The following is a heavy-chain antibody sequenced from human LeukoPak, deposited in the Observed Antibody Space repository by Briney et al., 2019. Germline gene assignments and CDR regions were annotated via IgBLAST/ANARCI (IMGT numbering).Heavy chain of an antibody. CDR3: AKDAQRGFDYSNSLEY. J-gene: IGHJ4*02. V-gene: IGHV3-33*06. CDR1: GFTFSHIG. Sequence: GGSLRLSCAASGFTFSHIGMRWVRQAPGKGLEWVAVIWQDGSNEYYADSVKGRFTISRDNSKNTVSLQMNSLRDEDTAVYYCAKDAQRGFDYSNSLEYWGQGTLVTVSS. CDR2: IWQDGSNE. D-gene: IGHD4-11*01.